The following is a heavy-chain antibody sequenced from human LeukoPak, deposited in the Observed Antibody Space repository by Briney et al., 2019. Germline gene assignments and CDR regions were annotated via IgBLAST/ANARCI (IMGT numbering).Heavy chain of an antibody. CDR3: AKDTSSSNYYYGMDV. CDR1: GFTFSSYR. Sequence: GGSLRLSCAASGFTFSSYRMNWVGQAPGKGLELVSSISSSSSYIYYADSVKGRFTISRDNAKNSLYLQMNSLRAEDTSVYYCAKDTSSSNYYYGMDVWGQGTTVTASS. D-gene: IGHD6-6*01. J-gene: IGHJ6*02. CDR2: ISSSSSYI. V-gene: IGHV3-21*01.